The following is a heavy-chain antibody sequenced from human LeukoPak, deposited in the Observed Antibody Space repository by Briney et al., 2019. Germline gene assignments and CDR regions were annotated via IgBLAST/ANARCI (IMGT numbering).Heavy chain of an antibody. Sequence: ASVKVSCKASGYTLTDYYMHWVRQAPGQGLEWMGRINPNSGGTNYAQKFQGRVTMTRDTSISTVYMELSRLRSDDTAMYYCARVGYYESSGYYEYWGQGTLVTVSS. CDR2: INPNSGGT. CDR3: ARVGYYESSGYYEY. CDR1: GYTLTDYY. J-gene: IGHJ4*02. D-gene: IGHD3-22*01. V-gene: IGHV1-2*06.